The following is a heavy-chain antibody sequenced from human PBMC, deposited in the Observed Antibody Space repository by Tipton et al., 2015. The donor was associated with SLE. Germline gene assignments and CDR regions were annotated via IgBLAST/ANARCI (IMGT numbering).Heavy chain of an antibody. J-gene: IGHJ4*02. CDR2: IHPGESET. V-gene: IGHV5-51*03. CDR3: AKDRGITSWFDY. Sequence: QLVQSGAAVKKPGESLKMSCKTSGYSFTNYWIGWVRQMPGQGLEYVGIIHPGESETRYSPSFQGQVTISADKSISTAYLQMDSLRAEDTALYYCAKDRGITSWFDYWGQGTLVTVSS. D-gene: IGHD6-6*01. CDR1: GYSFTNYW.